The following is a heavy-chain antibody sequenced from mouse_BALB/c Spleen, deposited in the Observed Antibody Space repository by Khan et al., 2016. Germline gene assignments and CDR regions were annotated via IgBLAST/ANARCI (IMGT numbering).Heavy chain of an antibody. J-gene: IGHJ2*01. CDR3: AREGNYFDY. CDR2: IYPGNGDT. V-gene: IGHV1-12*01. CDR1: GYTFTSYN. Sequence: QVQLQQSGAELVKPGASVKMSCKASGYTFTSYNMHWVKQTPGQGLEWIGAIYPGNGDTSYNQKFKGKATLTADKSSSTAYMQLSSLTSEDSAVYYCAREGNYFDYWGQGTTVTVSS. D-gene: IGHD2-14*01.